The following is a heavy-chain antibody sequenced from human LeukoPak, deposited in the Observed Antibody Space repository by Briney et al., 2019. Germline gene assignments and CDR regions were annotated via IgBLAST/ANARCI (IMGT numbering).Heavy chain of an antibody. V-gene: IGHV4-39*01. CDR1: SASISDNIYY. CDR3: ARSHYCTNGLCYFYF. D-gene: IGHD2-8*01. Sequence: SETLSLTCTVSSASISDNIYYWGWIRQPPGKGLEWIATIYYSGTTYYNPFLRSRVTISEDTSKNQVSLKLTSVNAADTAVYYCARSHYCTNGLCYFYFWGQGTLVTVSS. CDR2: IYYSGTT. J-gene: IGHJ4*02.